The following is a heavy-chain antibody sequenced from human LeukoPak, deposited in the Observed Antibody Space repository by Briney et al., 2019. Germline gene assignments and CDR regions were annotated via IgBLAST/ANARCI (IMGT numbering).Heavy chain of an antibody. CDR2: INIASSSI. D-gene: IGHD3-10*01. Sequence: PGGSLRLSCAASGFTFTDFAMNWVPQAPGKGLEWVSHINIASSSIFYADSVKGRFTISRDNAKNSLYLQMNSLGVEDTAVYYCARYGSGSQYRDPFDYWGQGTLVTVSS. J-gene: IGHJ4*02. CDR1: GFTFTDFA. V-gene: IGHV3-48*01. CDR3: ARYGSGSQYRDPFDY.